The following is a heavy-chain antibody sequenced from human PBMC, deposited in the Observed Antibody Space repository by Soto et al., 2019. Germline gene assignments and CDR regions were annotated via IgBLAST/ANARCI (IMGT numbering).Heavy chain of an antibody. CDR2: ISAYNGNT. CDR1: GYTFTSYG. Sequence: ASVKVSCKASGYTFTSYGISWVRQAPGQGLEWMGWISAYNGNTNYAQKLQGRVTMTTDTSTSTAYMELRSLRSDDTAVYYCVVADDSSSWYYEFDYWGQGTLVTVSS. D-gene: IGHD6-13*01. J-gene: IGHJ4*02. V-gene: IGHV1-18*01. CDR3: VVADDSSSWYYEFDY.